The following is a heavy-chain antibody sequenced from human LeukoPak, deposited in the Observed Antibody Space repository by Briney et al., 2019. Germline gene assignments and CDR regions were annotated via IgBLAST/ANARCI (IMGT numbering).Heavy chain of an antibody. V-gene: IGHV1-46*01. J-gene: IGHJ5*02. Sequence: GASVKVSCKASGYSFSTHWMHWVRQAPGQGLEWMGIINPSGGFTSYAQKLQGRVTVTRGMSMSTVYMELSNLRSEDTAVYYCARDQSGEWELLSGWWFDPWGQGTLVTVSS. D-gene: IGHD1-26*01. CDR3: ARDQSGEWELLSGWWFDP. CDR1: GYSFSTHW. CDR2: INPSGGFT.